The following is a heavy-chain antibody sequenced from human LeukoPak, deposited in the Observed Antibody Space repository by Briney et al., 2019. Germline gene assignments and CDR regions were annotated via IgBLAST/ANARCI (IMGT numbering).Heavy chain of an antibody. CDR2: ITGGGGST. CDR1: EFTFSSYS. CDR3: AKSPYYDASGYNREYYFDC. J-gene: IGHJ4*02. V-gene: IGHV3-23*01. D-gene: IGHD3-22*01. Sequence: GGSLRLSCAASEFTFSSYSMSWVRQAPGKRLEWVSSITGGGGSTYFADYVKDRFTISRDNSRNTLYLQLNSLRAEDTAVYYCAKSPYYDASGYNREYYFDCWGQGTLVTVSS.